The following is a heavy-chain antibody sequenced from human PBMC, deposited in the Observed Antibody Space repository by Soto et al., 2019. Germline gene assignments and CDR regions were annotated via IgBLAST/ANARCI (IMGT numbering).Heavy chain of an antibody. D-gene: IGHD1-26*01. V-gene: IGHV4-59*08. CDR2: IYYGGTT. CDR3: APLGAYYQSLHP. CDR1: RDTLSPNY. J-gene: IGHJ5*02. Sequence: SENPDLACAVSRDTLSPNYCTWIRLPPGKGMEWVGYIYYGGTTSYNPSLKSRVNISLETSKSQFSLRLTSVTAADSAVYDCAPLGAYYQSLHPCGPGTVV.